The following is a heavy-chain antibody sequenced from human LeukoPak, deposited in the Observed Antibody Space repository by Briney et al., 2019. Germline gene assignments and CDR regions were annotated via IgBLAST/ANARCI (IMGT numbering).Heavy chain of an antibody. J-gene: IGHJ4*02. D-gene: IGHD4-17*01. CDR1: GGTFSSYT. V-gene: IGHV1-69*04. CDR3: ARDSHTTVTTFDY. Sequence: ASVKVPCKASGGTFSSYTISWVRQAPGQGLEWMGRIIPILGIANYAQKFQGRVTITADKSTSTAYMELSSLRSEDTAVYYCARDSHTTVTTFDYWGQGTLVTVSS. CDR2: IIPILGIA.